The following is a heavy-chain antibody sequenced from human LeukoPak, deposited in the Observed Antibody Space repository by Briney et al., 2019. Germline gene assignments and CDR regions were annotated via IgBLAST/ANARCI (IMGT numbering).Heavy chain of an antibody. CDR2: INWNGGST. J-gene: IGHJ4*02. D-gene: IGHD5-18*01. Sequence: GGSLRLSCAASGFTFDDYGMSWVRQAPGKGLEWLSGINWNGGSTGYADSVKGRFTISRDDAKNSLYLQMNSLRAEGTALYYCARGGGDVDTAIPPYFDYWGQGTLVTVSS. CDR3: ARGGGDVDTAIPPYFDY. V-gene: IGHV3-20*04. CDR1: GFTFDDYG.